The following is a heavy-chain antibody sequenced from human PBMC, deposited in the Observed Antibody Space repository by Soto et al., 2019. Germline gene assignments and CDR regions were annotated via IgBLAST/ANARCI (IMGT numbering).Heavy chain of an antibody. CDR3: ARELSNSPDYFDY. CDR2: IYYTGRT. Sequence: SETLSLTCTVSGGSISSDDYYWSWIRQPPGKGLEWIGYIYYTGRTSYNPSLKSRISISVDTSKNHFSLKLSSVSAADTAVYYCARELSNSPDYFDYWGQGTLVTVSS. CDR1: GGSISSDDYY. V-gene: IGHV4-30-4*01. D-gene: IGHD6-6*01. J-gene: IGHJ4*02.